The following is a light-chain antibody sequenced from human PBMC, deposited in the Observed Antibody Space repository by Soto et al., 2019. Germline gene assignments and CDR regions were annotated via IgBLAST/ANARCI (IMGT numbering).Light chain of an antibody. Sequence: DIQMTQSPSSLSASVGDRVTITCRASQSISSYLNWYQQKPGKAPKLLIYAASSLQSVVPSRFSGSGSGTDFTLTISSLQPEDFATYYFQQSYSTARTFGQGTKMEIK. CDR3: QQSYSTART. J-gene: IGKJ1*01. CDR2: AAS. V-gene: IGKV1-39*01. CDR1: QSISSY.